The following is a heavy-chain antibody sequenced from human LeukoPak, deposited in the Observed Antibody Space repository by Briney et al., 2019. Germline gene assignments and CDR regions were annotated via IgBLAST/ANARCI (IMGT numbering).Heavy chain of an antibody. CDR3: ARVGYYDSSGYYYFWFVSADISRGWFDP. D-gene: IGHD3-22*01. V-gene: IGHV1-18*01. CDR2: ISDYNGNT. CDR1: GYTFTSYG. J-gene: IGHJ5*02. Sequence: GASVKVSCKASGYTFTSYGISWVRQAPGQGLEWMGWISDYNGNTKYAQKLQGRVTMTTDTSTSTAYMELRSLRSDDTAVYYCARVGYYDSSGYYYFWFVSADISRGWFDPWGQGTLVTVSS.